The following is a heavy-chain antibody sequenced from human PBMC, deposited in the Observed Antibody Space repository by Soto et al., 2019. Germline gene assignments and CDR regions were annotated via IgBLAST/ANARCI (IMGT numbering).Heavy chain of an antibody. CDR3: AREADPGQQPDQPQPVHYYYGMDG. V-gene: IGHV1-18*01. J-gene: IGHJ6*02. D-gene: IGHD6-13*01. CDR2: ISAYNGNT. CDR1: GYTFTSYG. Sequence: ASVKVSCKASGYTFTSYGISWVRQAPGQGLEWMGWISAYNGNTNYAQKLQGRVTMTTDTSTSTAYMELRSLRSDDTAVYYYAREADPGQQPDQPQPVHYYYGMDGWGQGIMVTVSS.